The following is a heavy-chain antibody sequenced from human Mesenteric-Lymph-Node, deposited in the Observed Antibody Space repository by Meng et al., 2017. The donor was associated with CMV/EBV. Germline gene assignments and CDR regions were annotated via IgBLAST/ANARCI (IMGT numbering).Heavy chain of an antibody. Sequence: QVQLVQSRAEVGKRGASVMVSCKASGYTFTDFYIHWVRQAPGQGLEWMGRINPNSGVSNSAQNFQGRVTMTRDTSISTAYMELGRLTSDDTAVYYCARDNVNPEGFDPWGQGTLVTVSS. CDR2: INPNSGVS. J-gene: IGHJ5*02. V-gene: IGHV1-2*06. D-gene: IGHD2/OR15-2a*01. CDR1: GYTFTDFY. CDR3: ARDNVNPEGFDP.